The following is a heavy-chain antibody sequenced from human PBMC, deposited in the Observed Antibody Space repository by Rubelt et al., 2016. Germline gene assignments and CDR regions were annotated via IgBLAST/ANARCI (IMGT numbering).Heavy chain of an antibody. CDR1: GFTFRGSW. V-gene: IGHV3-7*01. CDR3: ARDPDSLLVVAYDI. Sequence: VESGGALVQPGESLRLSCAASGFTFRGSWMTWVRQGPGKGLEWVATLSPAGREKSYVASVKGRLTISRDKTKNSLYRQMDSLRAEDTAVYYCARDPDSLLVVAYDIWGQGTMVTVSS. J-gene: IGHJ3*02. CDR2: LSPAGREK. D-gene: IGHD2-8*02.